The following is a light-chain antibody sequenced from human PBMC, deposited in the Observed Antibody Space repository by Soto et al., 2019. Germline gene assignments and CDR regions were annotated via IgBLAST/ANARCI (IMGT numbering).Light chain of an antibody. J-gene: IGKJ1*01. CDR1: QSISSW. CDR3: QQYNSYSWT. Sequence: DIQMTQSPSTLSASVGDRVTITCRASQSISSWLAWYQQKPGKAPKLLIYKASSLETGVPSRFSGSGSGTEFTLTINSLQPDDFANYYCQQYNSYSWTFGQGTKVEIK. CDR2: KAS. V-gene: IGKV1-5*03.